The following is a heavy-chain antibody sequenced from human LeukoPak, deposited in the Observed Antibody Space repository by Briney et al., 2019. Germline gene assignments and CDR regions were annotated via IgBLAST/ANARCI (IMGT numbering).Heavy chain of an antibody. CDR2: ISAYNGNA. D-gene: IGHD6-19*01. CDR3: AREVIAVAGTPLDY. CDR1: GYTFTSYG. V-gene: IGHV1-18*01. J-gene: IGHJ4*02. Sequence: ASVKVSCKASGYTFTSYGISWVRQAPGQGLEWMGWISAYNGNANYAQKLQGRVTMTTDTSTSTAYMELSSLRSEDTAVYYCAREVIAVAGTPLDYWGQGTLVTVSS.